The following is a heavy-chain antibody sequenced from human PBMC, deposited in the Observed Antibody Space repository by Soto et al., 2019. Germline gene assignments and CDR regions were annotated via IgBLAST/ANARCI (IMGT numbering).Heavy chain of an antibody. Sequence: GGTLRLSFAVSGFTFSSYAMSWVCQAPGNGLEWVSAISCSGGSTYYEDFVKGRFTISRENSKKTLYLQMKSLRAEYTAVCYCANLGSTDDFDIWGQGTMATVSS. CDR3: ANLGSTDDFDI. CDR1: GFTFSSYA. V-gene: IGHV3-23*01. J-gene: IGHJ3*02. CDR2: ISCSGGST.